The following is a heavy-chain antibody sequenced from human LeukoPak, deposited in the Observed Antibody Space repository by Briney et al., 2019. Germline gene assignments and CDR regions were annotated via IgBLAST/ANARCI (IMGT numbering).Heavy chain of an antibody. D-gene: IGHD2-15*01. Sequence: ASVKVSCKVSGYTLTELSMHWVRQAPGKGLEWMGGFDPEDGETIYAQKFRGRVTMTEDTSTDTAYMELSSLRSEDTAVYYCAQGYCSGGSCQFDYWGQGTLVTVSS. J-gene: IGHJ4*02. V-gene: IGHV1-24*01. CDR3: AQGYCSGGSCQFDY. CDR2: FDPEDGET. CDR1: GYTLTELS.